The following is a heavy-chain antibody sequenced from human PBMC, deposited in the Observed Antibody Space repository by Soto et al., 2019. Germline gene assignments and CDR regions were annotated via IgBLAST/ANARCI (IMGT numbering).Heavy chain of an antibody. CDR1: GGTFSSYA. Sequence: SVKVSCKASGGTFSSYAISWVRQAPGQGLEWMGGIIPIFGTANYAQKFQGRVTITADESTSTAYMELSSLRSEDTAVYYCARESDYDYDWGSYHYEALDYWSQGTLVTVSS. CDR2: IIPIFGTA. J-gene: IGHJ4*02. V-gene: IGHV1-69*13. CDR3: ARESDYDYDWGSYHYEALDY. D-gene: IGHD3-16*02.